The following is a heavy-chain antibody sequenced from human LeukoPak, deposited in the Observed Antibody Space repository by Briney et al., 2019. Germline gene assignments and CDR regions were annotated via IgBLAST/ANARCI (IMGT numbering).Heavy chain of an antibody. D-gene: IGHD3-9*01. V-gene: IGHV1-2*02. CDR1: GYTFTGYY. Sequence: ASVKVSCKASGYTFTGYYMHWVRQAPGQGLEWMGWINPNSGGTNYAQKFQGRVTMTRDTSISTAYMELSRLRSDDTAVYYCASSIQDILTGYSPQHFDYWGQGTLVTVSS. CDR3: ASSIQDILTGYSPQHFDY. J-gene: IGHJ4*02. CDR2: INPNSGGT.